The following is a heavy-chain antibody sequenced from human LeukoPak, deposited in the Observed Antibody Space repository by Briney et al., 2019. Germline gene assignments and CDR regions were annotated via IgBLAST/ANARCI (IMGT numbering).Heavy chain of an antibody. CDR2: ISSSSNTI. J-gene: IGHJ4*02. Sequence: PGGSLRLSCAASGFTFSSYSMNWVRQAPGKGLEWVSYISSSSNTIYYADSVKGRFTISRDNAKNSLYLQMNSLRYEDTAVYYCARGMSYFGSGSYDNAFDYWGQGTLVTVSS. D-gene: IGHD3-10*01. CDR1: GFTFSSYS. V-gene: IGHV3-48*02. CDR3: ARGMSYFGSGSYDNAFDY.